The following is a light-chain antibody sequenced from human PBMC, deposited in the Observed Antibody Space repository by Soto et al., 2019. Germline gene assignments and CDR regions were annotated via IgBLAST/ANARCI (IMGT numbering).Light chain of an antibody. V-gene: IGLV2-23*01. CDR1: SSDFGSYEF. CDR3: FSFTSTNTHV. J-gene: IGLJ1*01. CDR2: ETS. Sequence: QSALTQPASVSGSPGQSVTISCTGTSSDFGSYEFVSWYQHHPGTVPKVIIYETSKRPSGVSDRFSGSKSGNTASLTISGLQAEDEADYYCFSFTSTNTHVFGSGTKLTVL.